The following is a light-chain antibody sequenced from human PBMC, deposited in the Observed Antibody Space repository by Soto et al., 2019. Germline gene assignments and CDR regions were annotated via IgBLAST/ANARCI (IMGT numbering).Light chain of an antibody. J-gene: IGKJ5*01. Sequence: DIQMTQSPSSLSASVGDRVAITCRASQSIKIYLNWYQQRPGRAPKLLIYAASNLQSGVPSRFSGDGVGTHFTLTISGLQPDDFATYHCQQSHTTPYTFGQGTRLEIK. V-gene: IGKV1-39*01. CDR2: AAS. CDR1: QSIKIY. CDR3: QQSHTTPYT.